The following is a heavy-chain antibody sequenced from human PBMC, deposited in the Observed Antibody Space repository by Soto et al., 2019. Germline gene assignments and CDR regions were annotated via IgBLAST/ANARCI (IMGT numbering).Heavy chain of an antibody. Sequence: QVQLVESGGGVVQPGRSLRLSCAASGFTFSSYGMHWVRQAPGKGLEWVAVISYDGSNKYYADSVKGRFTISRDNSKNTLYLQMNSLRAEDTAVYYCAKEVYYDSSGYYYDGWYFDLWGRGTLVTVSS. V-gene: IGHV3-30*18. D-gene: IGHD3-22*01. CDR3: AKEVYYDSSGYYYDGWYFDL. CDR1: GFTFSSYG. CDR2: ISYDGSNK. J-gene: IGHJ2*01.